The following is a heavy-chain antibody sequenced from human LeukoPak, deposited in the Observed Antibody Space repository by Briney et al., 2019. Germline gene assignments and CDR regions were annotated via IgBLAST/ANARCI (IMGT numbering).Heavy chain of an antibody. J-gene: IGHJ4*02. V-gene: IGHV3-21*01. Sequence: GGSLRLPCAASGFTFSTYSMNWVRQAPGKGLEWVSSISSSSSYIYYADSVKGRFTISRDNAKNSLYLQMNSLRAEDTAVYYCARVGESTGDYWGQGTLVTVSS. CDR3: ARVGESTGDY. D-gene: IGHD4-17*01. CDR2: ISSSSSYI. CDR1: GFTFSTYS.